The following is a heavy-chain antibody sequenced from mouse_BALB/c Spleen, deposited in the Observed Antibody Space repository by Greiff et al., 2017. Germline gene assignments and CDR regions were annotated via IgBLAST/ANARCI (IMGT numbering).Heavy chain of an antibody. CDR3: AKKEYGNYEGAMDY. D-gene: IGHD2-10*02. V-gene: IGHV2-5-1*01. Sequence: VMLVESGPSLVQPSQSLSITCTVSGFSLTSYGVHWVRQSPGKGLEWLGVIWRGGSTDYNAAFMSRLSITKDNSKSQVFFKMNSLQADDTAIYYSAKKEYGNYEGAMDYWGQGTSVTVSS. J-gene: IGHJ4*01. CDR2: IWRGGST. CDR1: GFSLTSYG.